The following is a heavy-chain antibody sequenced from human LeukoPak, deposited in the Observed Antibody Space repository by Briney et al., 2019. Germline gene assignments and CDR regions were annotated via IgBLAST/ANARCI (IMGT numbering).Heavy chain of an antibody. Sequence: PGGSLRLSCAASGFTFSNYWMHWVRQAPGKGLVWVSRINSDARSTSYADSVKGRFTISRDNAKNTLYLQMNSLRAEDTAVYYCAKDRHAPGRYCSSTSCFPFDSWGQGTLVTVSS. V-gene: IGHV3-74*01. CDR2: INSDARST. CDR1: GFTFSNYW. J-gene: IGHJ5*01. CDR3: AKDRHAPGRYCSSTSCFPFDS. D-gene: IGHD2-2*01.